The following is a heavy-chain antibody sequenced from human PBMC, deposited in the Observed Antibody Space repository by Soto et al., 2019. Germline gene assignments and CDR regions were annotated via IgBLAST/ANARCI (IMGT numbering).Heavy chain of an antibody. J-gene: IGHJ4*02. CDR1: GYTFTSHY. V-gene: IGHV1-46*01. Sequence: QVQLMQSGAGVKKPGASVKVSCKASGYTFTSHYMHWVRQAPGQGLEWMGIISPSGGTTSYAQKFQGRVTMTRDTSTSTVYMELSSLRSEDTAVYFCARGASSWYFDYWGQGTLVTVSS. CDR2: ISPSGGTT. CDR3: ARGASSWYFDY.